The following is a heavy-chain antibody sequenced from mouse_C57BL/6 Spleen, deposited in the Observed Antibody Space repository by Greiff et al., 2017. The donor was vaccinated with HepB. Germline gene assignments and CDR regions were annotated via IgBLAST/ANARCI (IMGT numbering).Heavy chain of an antibody. J-gene: IGHJ4*01. CDR3: ARPLYGSSYCYAMDY. V-gene: IGHV1-72*01. D-gene: IGHD1-1*01. Sequence: VQLKQPGAELVKPGASVKLSCKASGYTFTSYWMHWVKQRPGRGLEWIGRIDPNSGGTKYNEKFKSKATLTVDKPSSTAYMQLSSLTSEDSAVYYCARPLYGSSYCYAMDYWGQGTSVTVSS. CDR1: GYTFTSYW. CDR2: IDPNSGGT.